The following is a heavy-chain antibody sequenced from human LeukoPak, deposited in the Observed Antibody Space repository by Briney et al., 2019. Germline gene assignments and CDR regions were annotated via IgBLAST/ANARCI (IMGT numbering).Heavy chain of an antibody. CDR2: IYYTGST. J-gene: IGHJ6*03. CDR1: GGSMSSYY. CDR3: ARANPDYCSGGSCYHNYYYYYMDV. D-gene: IGHD2-15*01. V-gene: IGHV4-59*01. Sequence: SETLSLTCTVSGGSMSSYYWSWVRQPPEKGLEWIGYIYYTGSTNYNPSLKSRVTISVDTSKNQFSLKLSSVTAADTAVYYCARANPDYCSGGSCYHNYYYYYMDVWGKGTTVTVSS.